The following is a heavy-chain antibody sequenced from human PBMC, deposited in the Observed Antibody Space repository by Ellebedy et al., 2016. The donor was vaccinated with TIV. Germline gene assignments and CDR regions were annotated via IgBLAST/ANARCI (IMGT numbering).Heavy chain of an antibody. CDR2: INSDGSTI. Sequence: GESLKISCAASGFTFSDYWMHWVRQVPGKGLQWVSRINSDGSTIYYADSVKGRFTISRDNVKNLLYLQLSSLRAEDTAVYYCARDQGWAVAGTTRFDYWGQGTLVTVSS. CDR3: ARDQGWAVAGTTRFDY. V-gene: IGHV3-74*01. CDR1: GFTFSDYW. D-gene: IGHD6-19*01. J-gene: IGHJ4*02.